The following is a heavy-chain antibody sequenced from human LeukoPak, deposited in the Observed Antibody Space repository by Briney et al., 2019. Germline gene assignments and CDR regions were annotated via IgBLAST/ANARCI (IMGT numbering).Heavy chain of an antibody. CDR1: GYTFIDYY. V-gene: IGHV1-2*02. CDR2: RNPNSGVT. Sequence: GASVTVSCKASGYTFIDYYLQGVRQAPGQGLEWVGWRNPNSGVTNYAQKFYGRVSMTSDTSISTVYMELSRLRSDDTAVYYCSREDYWGQGTLVTVSS. CDR3: SREDY. J-gene: IGHJ4*02.